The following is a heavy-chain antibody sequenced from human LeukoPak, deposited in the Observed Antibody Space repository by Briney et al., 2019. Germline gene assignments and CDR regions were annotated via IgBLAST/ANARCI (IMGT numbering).Heavy chain of an antibody. Sequence: GGSLRLSCAASGFTFSSYAMSWVRQAPGKGLEWVSAISGSGGSTYYADSVKGRFTISRDNSKNTLYLQMNSLRAKDTAVYYCARDSYDILTGYYKHWFDPWGQGTLVTVSS. D-gene: IGHD3-9*01. V-gene: IGHV3-23*01. CDR1: GFTFSSYA. CDR3: ARDSYDILTGYYKHWFDP. CDR2: ISGSGGST. J-gene: IGHJ5*02.